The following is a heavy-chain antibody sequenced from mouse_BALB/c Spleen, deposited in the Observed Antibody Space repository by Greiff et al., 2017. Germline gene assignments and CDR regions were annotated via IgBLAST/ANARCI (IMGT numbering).Heavy chain of an antibody. CDR2: IYPGDGST. CDR3: ATNHYYGSSYWYFDV. D-gene: IGHD1-1*01. CDR1: GYTFTSYY. J-gene: IGHJ1*01. V-gene: IGHV1S56*01. Sequence: QVQLQQSGPELVKPGASVKMSCKASGYTFTSYYIHWVKQRPGQGLEWIGWIYPGDGSTKYNEKFKGKTTLTADKSSSTAYMLLSSLTSEDSAIYCCATNHYYGSSYWYFDVWGAGTTVTVSS.